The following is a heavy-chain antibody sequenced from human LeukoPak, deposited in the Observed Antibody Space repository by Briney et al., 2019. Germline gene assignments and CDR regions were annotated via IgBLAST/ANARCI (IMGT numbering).Heavy chain of an antibody. Sequence: GGSLRLSCAASGFTFTTYWMSWVRQAPGRGLEWVANIKQDGREKYYVDSVKGRFTISRDNARKSLYLQMNSLRAEDTAVYYCARDAKLVAAPFDYWGQGTLVTVSS. J-gene: IGHJ4*02. V-gene: IGHV3-7*01. CDR3: ARDAKLVAAPFDY. D-gene: IGHD2-8*02. CDR1: GFTFTTYW. CDR2: IKQDGREK.